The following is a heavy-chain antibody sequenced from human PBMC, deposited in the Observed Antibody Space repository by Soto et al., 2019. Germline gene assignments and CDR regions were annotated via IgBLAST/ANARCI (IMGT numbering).Heavy chain of an antibody. J-gene: IGHJ6*02. CDR2: IYYDGST. CDR1: GGSVSNSY. V-gene: IGHV4-59*02. D-gene: IGHD5-12*01. CDR3: TRAGYSTTRNGMDV. Sequence: SETLSLTCTVSGGSVSNSYWSWIRQPPGKGLEWIGYIYYDGSTNSNPSLKSRVTISVDTSKNQFSLKLRSVTAADTAVYYCTRAGYSTTRNGMDVWGQGTTVTVSS.